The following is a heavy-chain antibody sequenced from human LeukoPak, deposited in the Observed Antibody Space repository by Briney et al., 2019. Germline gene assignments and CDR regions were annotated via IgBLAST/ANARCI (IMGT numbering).Heavy chain of an antibody. J-gene: IGHJ5*02. CDR3: AREVGDSDSDTWFDP. CDR2: INHSGST. Sequence: SETLSLTCAVYGGSFSGYYWSWIRQPPGKGLEWIGEINHSGSTNYNPSLKSRVTISVDTSKNQFSLKLSSVTAADTAVYYCAREVGDSDSDTWFDPWGQGTLVTVSS. D-gene: IGHD2-21*02. V-gene: IGHV4-34*01. CDR1: GGSFSGYY.